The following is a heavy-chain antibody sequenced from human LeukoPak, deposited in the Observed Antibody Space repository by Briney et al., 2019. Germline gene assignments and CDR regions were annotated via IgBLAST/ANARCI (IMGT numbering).Heavy chain of an antibody. D-gene: IGHD2-2*02. CDR1: GFTFSSYW. J-gene: IGHJ6*03. CDR2: IKQDGSEK. V-gene: IGHV3-7*01. Sequence: PGGSLRLSCAASGFTFSSYWMSWVRQAPGKGLEWVANIKQDGSEKYYVDSVKGRFTISRDNAKNSLYLQMNSLRAEDTAVYYCARDRILYCSSTSCYKGHYYYYMDVWGKGTTVTVSS. CDR3: ARDRILYCSSTSCYKGHYYYYMDV.